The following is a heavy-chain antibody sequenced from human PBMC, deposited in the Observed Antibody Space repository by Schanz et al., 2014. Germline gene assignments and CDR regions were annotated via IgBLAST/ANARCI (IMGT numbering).Heavy chain of an antibody. Sequence: EGQLLESGGGLIQPGGSLRLSCAASGFTFSSYAMSWVRQAPGKGLEWVSGFIVDSGNTYYAGSVKGRFSISRDNSKNTLYLQMNSLRAEDTAVYYCAKDPSHGDYDYYFDYWGQGTLVTVSS. V-gene: IGHV3-23*01. CDR1: GFTFSSYA. CDR2: FIVDSGNT. CDR3: AKDPSHGDYDYYFDY. J-gene: IGHJ4*02. D-gene: IGHD3-22*01.